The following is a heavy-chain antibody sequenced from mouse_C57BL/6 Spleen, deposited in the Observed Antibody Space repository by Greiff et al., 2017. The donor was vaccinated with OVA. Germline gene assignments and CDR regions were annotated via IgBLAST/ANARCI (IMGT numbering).Heavy chain of an antibody. Sequence: ESGPGLVKPSQSLSLTCSVTGYSITSGYYWNWIRQFPGNKLEWMGYISYDGSNNYNPSLKNRISITRDTSKNQFFLKLNSVTTEDTATYYCARDGYYPLFDYWGQGTTLTVSS. CDR3: ARDGYYPLFDY. V-gene: IGHV3-6*01. J-gene: IGHJ2*01. CDR1: GYSITSGYY. CDR2: ISYDGSN. D-gene: IGHD2-3*01.